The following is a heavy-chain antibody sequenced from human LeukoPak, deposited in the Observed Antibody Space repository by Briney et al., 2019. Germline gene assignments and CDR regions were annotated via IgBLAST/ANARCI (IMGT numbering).Heavy chain of an antibody. Sequence: SETLSLTCAVYGGSFSGYYWSWIRQPPGKGLEWIGEINHSGSTNYNPSLKSRVTISVDTSKNQFSLKLSSVTAADTAVYYCARGLLWFGELSRYRRGWFDPWGQGTLVTVSS. CDR1: GGSFSGYY. CDR3: ARGLLWFGELSRYRRGWFDP. CDR2: INHSGST. J-gene: IGHJ5*02. V-gene: IGHV4-34*01. D-gene: IGHD3-10*01.